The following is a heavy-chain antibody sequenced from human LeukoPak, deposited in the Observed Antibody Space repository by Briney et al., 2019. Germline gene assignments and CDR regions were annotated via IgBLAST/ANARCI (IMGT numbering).Heavy chain of an antibody. D-gene: IGHD6-19*01. CDR3: ARGKTYKQWPAPLPSPPNFDY. Sequence: PSETLSLTCTVSGGSISSYYWSWIRQPPGKGLEWIGYIYYSGSTNYNPSLKSRVTISVDTSKNQFSLKLSSVTAADTAVYYCARGKTYKQWPAPLPSPPNFDYWGQGTLVTVSS. J-gene: IGHJ4*02. CDR1: GGSISSYY. CDR2: IYYSGST. V-gene: IGHV4-59*12.